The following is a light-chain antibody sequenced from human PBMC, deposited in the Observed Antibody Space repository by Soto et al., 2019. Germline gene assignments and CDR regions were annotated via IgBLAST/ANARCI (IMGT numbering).Light chain of an antibody. V-gene: IGKV3-20*01. CDR3: QQYGSSGT. Sequence: ETVMTQSPDTLSLSPGERATLSCRASQSVSDNLAWYQQRPGQGPRLLIYGASNRATGIPDRFSGSGSGTDFTLTISRLEPEDFAVYYCQQYGSSGTFGQGTKVDIK. CDR1: QSVSDN. J-gene: IGKJ1*01. CDR2: GAS.